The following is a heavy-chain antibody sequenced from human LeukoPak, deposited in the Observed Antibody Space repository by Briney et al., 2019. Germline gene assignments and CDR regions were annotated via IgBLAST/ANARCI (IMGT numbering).Heavy chain of an antibody. Sequence: PGGSLRLSCAASGLTFSRYDMHWVRQAPGKGLEWVAFIQNDGSDKYYADPVKGRFTISRDNSENTLHLQMSSLRPEDTGVYYCVKEEGSGNSGGFDIWGQGTMVTVSS. J-gene: IGHJ3*02. CDR2: IQNDGSDK. CDR3: VKEEGSGNSGGFDI. CDR1: GLTFSRYD. V-gene: IGHV3-30*02. D-gene: IGHD3-10*01.